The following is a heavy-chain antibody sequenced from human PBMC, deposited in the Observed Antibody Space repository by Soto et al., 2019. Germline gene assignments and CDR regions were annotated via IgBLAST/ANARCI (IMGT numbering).Heavy chain of an antibody. CDR2: ISAYNGNT. J-gene: IGHJ5*01. CDR1: GYTFTSYG. Sequence: ASVKVSCKASGYTFTSYGISWVRQAPGQGLEWMGWISAYNGNTNYAQKLQGRVTMTTDTSTSTAYMELRSLKDEDTAVYYCARDPPSGNTLDWSDSWGQGTLVTVSS. D-gene: IGHD1-1*01. V-gene: IGHV1-18*04. CDR3: ARDPPSGNTLDWSDS.